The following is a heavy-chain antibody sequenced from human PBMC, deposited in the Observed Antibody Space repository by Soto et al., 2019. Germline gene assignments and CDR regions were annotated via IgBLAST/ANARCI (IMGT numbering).Heavy chain of an antibody. J-gene: IGHJ6*03. Sequence: QVQLMESGGGVVQPDKSLRLSCAASGFTFSNYGMHWVRQAPGKGLEWVAVIWSDGGGKYYAASVKGRFSISRDNSKNTLYLQMNSLGPDDTAVYYCARDRTGNHYMDVWGKGTAVTVSS. CDR1: GFTFSNYG. D-gene: IGHD1-1*01. V-gene: IGHV3-33*01. CDR3: ARDRTGNHYMDV. CDR2: IWSDGGGK.